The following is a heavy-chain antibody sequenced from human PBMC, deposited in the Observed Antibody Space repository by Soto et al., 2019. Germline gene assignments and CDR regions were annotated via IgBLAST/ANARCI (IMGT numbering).Heavy chain of an antibody. CDR3: AGASIVLMVYPGDY. D-gene: IGHD2-8*01. CDR2: IKQDGSEK. CDR1: GFTFSSYW. Sequence: EVQLVEPGGGLVQPGGSLRLSCAASGFTFSSYWMTWVRQAPGEGLEWVANIKQDGSEKYYVDSVKGRFTISRDNAKNSLYLQMNSLRAEDTAVYYCAGASIVLMVYPGDYWGQGTLVTVSS. J-gene: IGHJ4*02. V-gene: IGHV3-7*01.